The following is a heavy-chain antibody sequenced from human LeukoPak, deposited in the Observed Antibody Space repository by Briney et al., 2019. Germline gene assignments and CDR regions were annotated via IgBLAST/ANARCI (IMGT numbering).Heavy chain of an antibody. CDR2: FDPEDGET. CDR3: ATGHPRDSSGWSLYYYGMDV. J-gene: IGHJ6*02. CDR1: GYTLTELS. Sequence: ASVKVSCNVSGYTLTELSMHWVRQAPGKGLEWMGGFDPEDGETIYAQKYQGRVTRTEDTSTDTAYMELSSLRSEDTAVYYCATGHPRDSSGWSLYYYGMDVWGQGTTVTVSS. V-gene: IGHV1-24*01. D-gene: IGHD6-19*01.